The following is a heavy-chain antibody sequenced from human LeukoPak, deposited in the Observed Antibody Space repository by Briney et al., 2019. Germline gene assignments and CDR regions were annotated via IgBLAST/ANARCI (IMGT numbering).Heavy chain of an antibody. CDR2: IYHSGST. CDR1: GYSISSGYY. D-gene: IGHD3-16*02. CDR3: AREGPSLGELSLYDY. Sequence: SETLSLTCTVSGYSISSGYYWGWIRQPPGKGLEWIGSIYHSGSTYYNPSLKSRVTISVDTSKNQFSLKLSSVTAADTAVYYCAREGPSLGELSLYDYWGQGTLVTVSS. V-gene: IGHV4-38-2*02. J-gene: IGHJ4*02.